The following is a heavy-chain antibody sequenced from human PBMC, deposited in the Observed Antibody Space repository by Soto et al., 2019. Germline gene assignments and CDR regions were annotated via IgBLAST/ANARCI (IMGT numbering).Heavy chain of an antibody. CDR1: GFTFSSYG. CDR2: ISYDGSNK. D-gene: IGHD3-22*01. Sequence: PGGSLRLSCAASGFTFSSYGMHWVRQAPGKGLEWVAVISYDGSNKYYADSVKGRFTISRDNSKNTLYLQMNSLRAEDTAVYYCAKDVDYDSSGTFDYWGQGTLVTVSS. V-gene: IGHV3-30*18. CDR3: AKDVDYDSSGTFDY. J-gene: IGHJ4*02.